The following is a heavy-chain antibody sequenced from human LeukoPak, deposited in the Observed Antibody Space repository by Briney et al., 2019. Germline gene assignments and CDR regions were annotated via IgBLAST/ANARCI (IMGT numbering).Heavy chain of an antibody. V-gene: IGHV4-61*02. D-gene: IGHD1-26*01. CDR3: ASSPVGATDY. J-gene: IGHJ4*02. Sequence: SQTLSLTCTVSGGSISSGSYYWSWIRQPAGKGLEWIGRIYTSGSTNYNPSLKSRVTISVDTSKNQFSLKLSSVTAADTAVYYCASSPVGATDYWGQGTLVTVS. CDR1: GGSISSGSYY. CDR2: IYTSGST.